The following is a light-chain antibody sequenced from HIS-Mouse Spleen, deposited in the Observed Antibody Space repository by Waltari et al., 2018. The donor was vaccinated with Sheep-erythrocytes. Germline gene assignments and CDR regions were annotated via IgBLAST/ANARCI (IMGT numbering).Light chain of an antibody. CDR2: KDS. CDR1: ALPKQY. Sequence: SYDLPQPPSVSVSPGQTARITCSGDALPKQYAYWYQQKPGQAPVLVIYKDSERPSGIPERFSGSSSGTTVTLTISGVQAEDEADYYCQSADSSGTYVVFGGGTKLTDL. V-gene: IGLV3-25*03. CDR3: QSADSSGTYVV. J-gene: IGLJ2*01.